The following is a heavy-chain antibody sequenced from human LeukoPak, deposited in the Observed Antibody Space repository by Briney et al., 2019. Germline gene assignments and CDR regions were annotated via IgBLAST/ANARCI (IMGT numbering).Heavy chain of an antibody. CDR3: ARDYDSSGQNDY. CDR1: GFTFSRYS. V-gene: IGHV3-21*01. Sequence: GGSLRLSCAASGFTFSRYSMNWVRQAPGKGLEWVSSISSSSTYIYYADSVKGRFTISRDNAENSLYLQMYSLRAEDTAVYYCARDYDSSGQNDYWGQGTLVTVSS. J-gene: IGHJ4*02. CDR2: ISSSSTYI. D-gene: IGHD3-22*01.